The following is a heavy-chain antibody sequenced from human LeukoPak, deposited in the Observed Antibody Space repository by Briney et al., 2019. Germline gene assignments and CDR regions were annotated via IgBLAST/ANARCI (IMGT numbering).Heavy chain of an antibody. V-gene: IGHV4-4*09. D-gene: IGHD6-13*01. CDR2: IYTSGST. CDR3: ARIAAAGTVFFDY. CDR1: GGSIRSYY. Sequence: SETLSRTCTVSGGSIRSYYWSWIRQPPGKGLEWIGYIYTSGSTNYIPSLKSRVTISVDTSKNQFSLKLSSVTAADTAVYYCARIAAAGTVFFDYWGQGTLVTVSS. J-gene: IGHJ4*02.